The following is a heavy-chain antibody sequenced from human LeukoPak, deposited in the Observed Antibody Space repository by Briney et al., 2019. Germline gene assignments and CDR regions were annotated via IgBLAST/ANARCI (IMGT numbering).Heavy chain of an antibody. J-gene: IGHJ4*02. CDR3: ARDRGDGSVYY. CDR1: GYTFTSYG. Sequence: ASVKVSCKASGYTFTSYGISWVRQAPGQGLEWMGGIIPIFGTANYAQKFQGRVTITADESTSTAYMELSSLRSEDTAVYYCARDRGDGSVYYWGQGTLVTVSS. V-gene: IGHV1-69*13. D-gene: IGHD3-10*01. CDR2: IIPIFGTA.